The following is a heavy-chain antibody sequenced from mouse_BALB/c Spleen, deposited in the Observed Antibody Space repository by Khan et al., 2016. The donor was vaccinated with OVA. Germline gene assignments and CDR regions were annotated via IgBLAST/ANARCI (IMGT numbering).Heavy chain of an antibody. CDR1: GYTFTTYT. D-gene: IGHD2-14*01. Sequence: QVQLKQSGAELARPGASVKMSCKASGYTFTTYTIHWIKQRPGQGLEWIGFINPNNVYTNYNQKFKDKATLTAAKSSTTAYMQLSSLTSDDSAVYYWTRDGSYYRNDGLFAYWGQGTLVTVSA. J-gene: IGHJ3*01. V-gene: IGHV1-4*01. CDR2: INPNNVYT. CDR3: TRDGSYYRNDGLFAY.